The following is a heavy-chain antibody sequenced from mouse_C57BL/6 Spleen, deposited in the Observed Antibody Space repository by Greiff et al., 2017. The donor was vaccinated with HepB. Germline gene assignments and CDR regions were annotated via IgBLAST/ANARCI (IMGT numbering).Heavy chain of an antibody. CDR1: GFTFSDYG. J-gene: IGHJ4*01. Sequence: DVQLVESGGGLVKPGGSLKLSCAASGFTFSDYGMHWVRQAPEKGLEWVAYISSGSSTIYYADTVKGRFTISRDNAKNTLFLQMTSLRSEDTAMYYCARMGNCGYAMDYWGQGTSVTVSS. CDR3: ARMGNCGYAMDY. V-gene: IGHV5-17*01. CDR2: ISSGSSTI. D-gene: IGHD2-1*01.